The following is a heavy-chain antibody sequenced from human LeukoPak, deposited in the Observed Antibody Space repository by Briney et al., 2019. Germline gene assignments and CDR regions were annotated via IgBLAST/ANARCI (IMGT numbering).Heavy chain of an antibody. J-gene: IGHJ3*02. V-gene: IGHV4-34*01. CDR1: GGSFSGYY. D-gene: IGHD3-3*01. Sequence: SETLSLTCAVYGGSFSGYYWSWIRQPPGNGLEWIGEINHSGSTNYNPSLKRRVTISVDTSKNHFSLKLISVTAADTAVYYCARGQDYDFWRRYYPCAFDIWGQGTMVTVSS. CDR2: INHSGST. CDR3: ARGQDYDFWRRYYPCAFDI.